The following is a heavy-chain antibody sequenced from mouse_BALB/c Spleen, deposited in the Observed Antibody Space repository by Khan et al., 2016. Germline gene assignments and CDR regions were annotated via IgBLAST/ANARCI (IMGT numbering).Heavy chain of an antibody. D-gene: IGHD2-2*01. Sequence: QVQLQQSGAELAKPGASVKMSCKASGYTFTSYWMHWVKQRPGQGLEWIGYINPSTGYTEYNQKFKDKATLTADKSSSTAYMQLSSLTSEDSAVYYCATHYADDEFYAMDYWGQGTSVTVSS. CDR3: ATHYADDEFYAMDY. CDR2: INPSTGYT. CDR1: GYTFTSYW. V-gene: IGHV1-7*01. J-gene: IGHJ4*01.